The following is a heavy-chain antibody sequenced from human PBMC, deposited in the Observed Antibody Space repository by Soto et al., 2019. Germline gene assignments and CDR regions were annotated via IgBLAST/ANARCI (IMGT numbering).Heavy chain of an antibody. CDR2: IYHSGST. CDR3: ARAGGLGAVAVDY. Sequence: QLQLQESGSGLVKPSQTLSLTCAVSGGSISSGGSSWSWIRQPPGKGLEWIGYIYHSGSTYYNPTLTSRVTISVDRYKNQFSLKLSSVTAADTAVYYCARAGGLGAVAVDYWGQGTLVTVSS. CDR1: GGSISSGGSS. V-gene: IGHV4-30-2*01. J-gene: IGHJ4*02. D-gene: IGHD6-19*01.